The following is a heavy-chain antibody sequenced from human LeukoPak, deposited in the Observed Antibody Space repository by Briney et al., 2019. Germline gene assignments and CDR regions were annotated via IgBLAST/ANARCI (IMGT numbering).Heavy chain of an antibody. V-gene: IGHV1-2*02. D-gene: IGHD2-21*02. CDR3: ASGGDPGY. CDR2: INPKSGDT. J-gene: IGHJ4*02. Sequence: GASVKVSCKGSGYTFIVYYLHWVRQAPGHGLEWMAWINPKSGDTNYLQNFQGRVTLTRDTSISTAYMELSRLTSDDTAVYYCASGGDPGYWGQGTLVTVSS. CDR1: GYTFIVYY.